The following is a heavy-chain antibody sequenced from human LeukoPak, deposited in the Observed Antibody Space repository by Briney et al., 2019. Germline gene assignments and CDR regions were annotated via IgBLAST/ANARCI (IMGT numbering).Heavy chain of an antibody. CDR1: GGSISSSSYY. V-gene: IGHV4-39*01. J-gene: IGHJ5*02. CDR3: ARLNYYGSGSYYNSPVRGP. CDR2: IYYSGST. D-gene: IGHD3-10*01. Sequence: AETLSLTCTVSGGSISSSSYYWGWIRQPPGKGLEWIGSIYYSGSTYYNPSLKSRVTISVDTSKNQFSLKLSSVTAADTAVYYCARLNYYGSGSYYNSPVRGPWGQGTLVTVSS.